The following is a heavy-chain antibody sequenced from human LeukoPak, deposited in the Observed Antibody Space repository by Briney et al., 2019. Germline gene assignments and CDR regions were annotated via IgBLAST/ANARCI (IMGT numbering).Heavy chain of an antibody. Sequence: GASVKVSCKASGYTFTSYGISWVRQAPGQGLVWMGWISAYNGNTNYAQKLQGRANLTTDRSTSKAYMEMRSLRSDDTAVYYCARDGMDIVVVPAAPTSYFDYWGQGTLVTVSS. V-gene: IGHV1-18*01. CDR3: ARDGMDIVVVPAAPTSYFDY. D-gene: IGHD2-2*03. J-gene: IGHJ4*02. CDR1: GYTFTSYG. CDR2: ISAYNGNT.